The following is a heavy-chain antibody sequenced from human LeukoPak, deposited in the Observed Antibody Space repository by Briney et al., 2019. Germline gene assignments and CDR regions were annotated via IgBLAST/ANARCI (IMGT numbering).Heavy chain of an antibody. CDR2: ISSSSSYI. J-gene: IGHJ4*02. Sequence: PGGSLRLSCAASGFTFSSYSMNWVRQAPGKGLEWVSSISSSSSYIYYADSVKGRFTISRDNAKNSLYLQMNSLRAEDTAVYYCARDLNYDFWSGYYPTQYYFDYWGQGTLVTVSS. CDR1: GFTFSSYS. D-gene: IGHD3-3*01. V-gene: IGHV3-21*01. CDR3: ARDLNYDFWSGYYPTQYYFDY.